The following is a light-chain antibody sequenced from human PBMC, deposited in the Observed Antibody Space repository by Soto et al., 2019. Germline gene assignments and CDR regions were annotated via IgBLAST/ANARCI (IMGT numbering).Light chain of an antibody. CDR2: GNN. CDR1: SSNIGTNY. J-gene: IGLJ2*01. V-gene: IGLV1-47*01. Sequence: QPVLTQPPSASGTHGQRVTISCSGSSSNIGTNYVYWYQQVPGTAPKLLISGNNQRPSGVPDRFSGSKSDTSASLVISGLRSEDEAAYYCATKDDSLTGHVVFGGGTKLTVL. CDR3: ATKDDSLTGHVV.